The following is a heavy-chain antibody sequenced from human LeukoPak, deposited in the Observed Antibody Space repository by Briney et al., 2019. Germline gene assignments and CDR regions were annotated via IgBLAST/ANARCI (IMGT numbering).Heavy chain of an antibody. CDR2: ISYDGSNK. D-gene: IGHD2-15*01. CDR1: GFTFSSYG. Sequence: QPGGSLRLSCAASGFTFSSYGMHWVRQAPGKGLEWVAVISYDGSNKYYADSVKGRFTISRDNSKNTLYLQMNSLRAEDTAVYYCAKDPRYCSGGSCYSGISYYYYYMDVWGKGTTVTVSS. CDR3: AKDPRYCSGGSCYSGISYYYYYMDV. V-gene: IGHV3-30*18. J-gene: IGHJ6*03.